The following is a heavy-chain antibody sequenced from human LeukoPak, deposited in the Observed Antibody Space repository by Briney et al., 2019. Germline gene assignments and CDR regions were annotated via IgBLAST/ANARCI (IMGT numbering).Heavy chain of an antibody. V-gene: IGHV3-23*05. CDR1: GFVFRSYG. CDR2: IYTNGRDT. CDR3: AHLVWEYVGGLDV. Sequence: GGSLRLSCVASGFVFRSYGMIWVRQAPGKGLEWVSGIYTNGRDTRYADSVKGRFTISRENSKNTLYLQMHSLRVEDTAVYYCAHLVWEYVGGLDVWGQGTTVTVSS. J-gene: IGHJ6*02. D-gene: IGHD1-26*01.